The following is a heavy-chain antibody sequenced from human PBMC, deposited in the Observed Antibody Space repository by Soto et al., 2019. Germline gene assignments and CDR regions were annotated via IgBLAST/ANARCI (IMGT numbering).Heavy chain of an antibody. CDR3: ARDEDYDDYRPDEYYYYYYSMDL. Sequence: ELVQSGAVVKKPGSSVKVSCKASGGTFSSYAFSWVRQAPGQGLEWMGGIIPIFGTVDYAPHFQGRLTITADELTDTDYMELTSLTSEDSAVYYCARDEDYDDYRPDEYYYYYYSMDLCGRGTTVIVSS. V-gene: IGHV1-69*01. CDR1: GGTFSSYA. D-gene: IGHD4-17*01. J-gene: IGHJ6*02. CDR2: IIPIFGTV.